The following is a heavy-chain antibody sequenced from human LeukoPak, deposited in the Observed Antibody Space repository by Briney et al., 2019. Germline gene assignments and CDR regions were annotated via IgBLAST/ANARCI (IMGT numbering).Heavy chain of an antibody. CDR1: GGSISSCAYS. CDR2: IYHSGST. CDR3: VSLRLDGYNRLFDY. Sequence: SQTLSLTCAVSGGSISSCAYSWSWIRQPPGKGLEWIGYIYHSGSTYYNPSLKSRVTISVDRSKNQFSLKLSSVTAADTAVNYCVSLRLDGYNRLFDYWGQGTLVTVSS. V-gene: IGHV4-30-2*01. J-gene: IGHJ4*02. D-gene: IGHD5-24*01.